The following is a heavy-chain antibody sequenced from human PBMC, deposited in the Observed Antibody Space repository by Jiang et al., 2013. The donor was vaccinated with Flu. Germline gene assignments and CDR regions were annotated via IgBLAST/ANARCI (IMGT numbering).Heavy chain of an antibody. V-gene: IGHV4-39*07. CDR1: GGSISSSSYY. CDR2: SIIVGAP. Sequence: ETLSLTCTVSGGSISSSSYYWGWIRQPPGRGWSGLGVSIIVGAPTTTRPLKSRVTISVDTSKNQFSLKLSSVTAADTAVYYCARSMGADYGDTYYYYGMDAWGQGTTVTVSS. CDR3: ARSMGADYGDTYYYYGMDA. D-gene: IGHD4-17*01. J-gene: IGHJ6*02.